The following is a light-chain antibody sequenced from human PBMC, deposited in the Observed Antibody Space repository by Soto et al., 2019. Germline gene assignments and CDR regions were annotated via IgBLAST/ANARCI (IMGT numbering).Light chain of an antibody. Sequence: QSALTQPTSVSGSPGQSITISCTGTSSDVGSYNLVSWYQQHPGKAPKLMIYEGSKRPSGVSNRFSGSKSGNTASLTISGLQAEDEADYYCCSYAGRVVFCGGTQLTVL. CDR3: CSYAGRVV. V-gene: IGLV2-23*01. J-gene: IGLJ2*01. CDR2: EGS. CDR1: SSDVGSYNL.